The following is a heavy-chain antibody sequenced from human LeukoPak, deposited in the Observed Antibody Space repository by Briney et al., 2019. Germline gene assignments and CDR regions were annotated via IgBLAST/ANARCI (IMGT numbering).Heavy chain of an antibody. CDR2: INPNSGGT. Sequence: ASVKVSCKASGYTFTGYYMHWVRQAPGQGLEWMGWINPNSGGTNYAQKFQGRVTMTRDTSISTAYMELSRLRSDDTAVYYCARGQMLSTSNSRIDYWGQGTLVTVSS. CDR3: ARGQMLSTSNSRIDY. CDR1: GYTFTGYY. D-gene: IGHD4-23*01. J-gene: IGHJ4*02. V-gene: IGHV1-2*02.